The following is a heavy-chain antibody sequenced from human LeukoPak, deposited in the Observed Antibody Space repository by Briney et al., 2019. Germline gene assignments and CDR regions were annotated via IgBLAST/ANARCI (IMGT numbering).Heavy chain of an antibody. J-gene: IGHJ4*02. CDR2: IYYSGSI. CDR1: GGSISSYY. D-gene: IGHD1-26*01. Sequence: PSVTLSLTCTVSGGSISSYYWSWIQQPPGKGLEWIGYIYYSGSINYNPSLKSRVTISVDTSKNQFSLKLRSVTAADTAVYYCARYSGSYSGFDYWGQGTLVTVSS. CDR3: ARYSGSYSGFDY. V-gene: IGHV4-59*08.